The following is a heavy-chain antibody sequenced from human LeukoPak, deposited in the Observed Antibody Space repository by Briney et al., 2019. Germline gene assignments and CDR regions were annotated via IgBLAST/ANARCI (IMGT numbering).Heavy chain of an antibody. V-gene: IGHV1-2*02. J-gene: IGHJ3*02. D-gene: IGHD6-19*01. Sequence: ASVNVSCKATGYTFTGYHMHWVRQAHGQGLEWMGWINPNSGGTNYAQKFQGRVTMTRDTSISTAYMELSRLRSDDTAVYYCARGRGSGWYVGAFDIWGQGTMVTVSS. CDR3: ARGRGSGWYVGAFDI. CDR2: INPNSGGT. CDR1: GYTFTGYH.